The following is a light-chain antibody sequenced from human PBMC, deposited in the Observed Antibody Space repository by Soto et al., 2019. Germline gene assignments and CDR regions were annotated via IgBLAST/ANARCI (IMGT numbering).Light chain of an antibody. V-gene: IGLV2-14*01. CDR2: EVS. J-gene: IGLJ3*02. Sequence: QSALTQPASVSGSPGQSITISCTGTSSDVGGYNYVSWYQQHPGKAPKLMIYEVSNRPSGVSNRFSGSKSGNMAFLTISGLQAEDEADYYCGSCTGISTLPWVFGGGTKLTVL. CDR1: SSDVGGYNY. CDR3: GSCTGISTLPWV.